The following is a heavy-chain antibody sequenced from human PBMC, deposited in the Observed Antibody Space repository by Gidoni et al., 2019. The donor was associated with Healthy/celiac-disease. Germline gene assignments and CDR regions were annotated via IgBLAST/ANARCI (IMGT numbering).Heavy chain of an antibody. V-gene: IGHV1-2*02. D-gene: IGHD4-17*01. Sequence: QVQLVQSGAEVKKPGASVKVSCKASGYTFTGYYMHWVRQAPGQGLEWMGWINPNSGGTNYAQKFQGRVTMTRDTSISTAYMELSRLRSDDTAVYYCARGSFAIGGRPYGDYDYWGQGTLVTVSS. CDR2: INPNSGGT. CDR3: ARGSFAIGGRPYGDYDY. CDR1: GYTFTGYY. J-gene: IGHJ4*02.